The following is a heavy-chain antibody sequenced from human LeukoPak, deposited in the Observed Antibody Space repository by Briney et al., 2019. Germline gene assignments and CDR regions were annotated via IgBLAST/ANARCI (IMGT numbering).Heavy chain of an antibody. CDR2: INHSGST. D-gene: IGHD4-23*01. V-gene: IGHV4-34*01. Sequence: PSETLSLTCAVYGGSFSGYYWSWIRQPPGKGLEWIGEINHSGSTNYNPSLKSRVTISVDTSKNQFSLKLSSVTAAGTAVYYCARVTTVVTPTVDYWGQGTLVTVSS. J-gene: IGHJ4*02. CDR3: ARVTTVVTPTVDY. CDR1: GGSFSGYY.